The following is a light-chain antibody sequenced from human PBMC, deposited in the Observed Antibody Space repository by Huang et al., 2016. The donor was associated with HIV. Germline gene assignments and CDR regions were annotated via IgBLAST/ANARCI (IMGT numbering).Light chain of an antibody. CDR3: QQYKSYST. CDR2: KAT. J-gene: IGKJ1*01. CDR1: QSVSSW. Sequence: DIQMTQSPSTLSASVGDRVTITCRASQSVSSWLAWYQQKPGKAPKLLIYKATSLESGVPSRFSGRGSGTDFTLTISSLQPDDFATYYCQQYKSYSTFGQGTKVEIK. V-gene: IGKV1-5*03.